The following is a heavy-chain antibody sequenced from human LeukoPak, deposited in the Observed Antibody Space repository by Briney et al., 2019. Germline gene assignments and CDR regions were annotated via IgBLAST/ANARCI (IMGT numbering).Heavy chain of an antibody. Sequence: GGSLRLSCAASGFTFTNYAMSWVRQAPGKGLEWVSGISGGGGSTYYADSVKGRFTISKDNSKNTLYLQMNSLRAEDTAVYYCVTDLVIKGYLDYWGQGALVTVSS. D-gene: IGHD2-21*01. J-gene: IGHJ4*02. CDR3: VTDLVIKGYLDY. CDR1: GFTFTNYA. V-gene: IGHV3-23*01. CDR2: ISGGGGST.